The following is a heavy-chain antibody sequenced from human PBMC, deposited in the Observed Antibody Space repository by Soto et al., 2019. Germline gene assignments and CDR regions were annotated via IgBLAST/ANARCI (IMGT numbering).Heavy chain of an antibody. CDR2: GLRHEFV. V-gene: IGHV4-59*11. J-gene: IGHJ4*01. D-gene: IGHD2-2*01. CDR3: VAVPDHAKSAY. Sequence: QVQLQESGPGLVKPSETLSLTCTVSGGSISDLYLSWTRKPPGKGLEWIGYGLRHEFVGTNPSLTNRVTISVDMSKRQFSLRLNSVTAADTAVYYCVAVPDHAKSAYWGQGTLVNVSS. CDR1: GGSISDLY.